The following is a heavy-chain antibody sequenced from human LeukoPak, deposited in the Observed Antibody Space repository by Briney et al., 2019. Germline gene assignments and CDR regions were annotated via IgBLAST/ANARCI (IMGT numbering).Heavy chain of an antibody. V-gene: IGHV3-23*01. CDR2: MSSSDDGR. CDR3: AKAPVTSCRGAFCYPFDY. D-gene: IGHD2-15*01. J-gene: IGHJ4*02. Sequence: GGSLRLSCATSGFSFSSYAMSWVRQAPGKGPEWVSAMSSSDDGRYYAASARGRFTISRDTSRSTLYLQMNSLRAEDAAVYYCAKAPVTSCRGAFCYPFDYWGQGTLVTVSS. CDR1: GFSFSSYA.